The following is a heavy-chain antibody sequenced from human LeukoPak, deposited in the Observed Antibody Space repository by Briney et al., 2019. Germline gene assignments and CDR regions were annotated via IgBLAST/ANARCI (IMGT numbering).Heavy chain of an antibody. J-gene: IGHJ4*02. Sequence: GGSLRLSCVDSGFTFSSYSMNWVRQAPGKGLEWVSSISSSSSYTNYADSVRGRFTISRENAKNSLYLQMNSLRAEDTAVYYCARAHSSSRMMADYWGQGTLVTVSS. D-gene: IGHD6-13*01. CDR3: ARAHSSSRMMADY. CDR2: ISSSSSYT. V-gene: IGHV3-21*01. CDR1: GFTFSSYS.